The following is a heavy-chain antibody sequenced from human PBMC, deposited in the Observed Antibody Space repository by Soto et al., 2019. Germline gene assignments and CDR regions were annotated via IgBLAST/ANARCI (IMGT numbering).Heavy chain of an antibody. Sequence: GESLKISCKGSGYSFTSYWIGWVRQMHGKGLEWMGIIYPGDSDTRYSPSFQGQVTISADKSISTAYLQWSSLKASDTAMYYCASQSIAAAGLYYYYGMDVWGQGTTVTVSS. CDR1: GYSFTSYW. D-gene: IGHD6-13*01. V-gene: IGHV5-51*01. CDR3: ASQSIAAAGLYYYYGMDV. J-gene: IGHJ6*02. CDR2: IYPGDSDT.